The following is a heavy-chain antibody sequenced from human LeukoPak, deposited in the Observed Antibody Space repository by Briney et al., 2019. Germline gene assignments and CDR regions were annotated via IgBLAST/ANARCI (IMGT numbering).Heavy chain of an antibody. CDR2: ISTLDGST. V-gene: IGHV3-23*01. Sequence: GGSLRLSCAASGFTFSTNDMSWVRQAPGKGLEWVSAISTLDGSTYYADSVKGRFTISRDNSKNTLYLQMNSLRAEDTAIYYCAKDLIAVGDGYYFDYWGQGTLVTVSS. CDR3: AKDLIAVGDGYYFDY. CDR1: GFTFSTND. J-gene: IGHJ4*02. D-gene: IGHD6-19*01.